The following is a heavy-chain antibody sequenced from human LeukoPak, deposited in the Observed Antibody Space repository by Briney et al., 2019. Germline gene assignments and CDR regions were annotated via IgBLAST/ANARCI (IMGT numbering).Heavy chain of an antibody. Sequence: GGSLRLSCAASGFTFDDSGMSWARQSPGKGLEWVANIYLDGSRAYYVDSVKGRFTISRDNAKNSLFLQMNSLSAEDTAVYYCGRAGPVTKDHFIDVWGKGTTVTVSS. CDR2: IYLDGSRA. V-gene: IGHV3-7*01. D-gene: IGHD2-2*01. CDR3: GRAGPVTKDHFIDV. CDR1: GFTFDDSG. J-gene: IGHJ6*03.